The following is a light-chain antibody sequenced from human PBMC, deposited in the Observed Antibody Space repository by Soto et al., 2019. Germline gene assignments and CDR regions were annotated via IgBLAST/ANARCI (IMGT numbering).Light chain of an antibody. CDR2: GAS. Sequence: IVLTQSPGTLSLFPGERATLSCRASQSVSSSYLAWYQQKPGQAPRLLIYGASTRATGIPARFSGSGSGTEFTLTISSLQSEDFAVYYCQQYNKWPPITFGQGTRLEIK. CDR3: QQYNKWPPIT. V-gene: IGKV3-15*01. J-gene: IGKJ5*01. CDR1: QSVSSSY.